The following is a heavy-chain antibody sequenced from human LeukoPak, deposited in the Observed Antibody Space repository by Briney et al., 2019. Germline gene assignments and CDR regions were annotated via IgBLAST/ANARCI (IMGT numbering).Heavy chain of an antibody. V-gene: IGHV3-9*01. Sequence: GGSLRLSCAASGFTFDDYAMHWVRQAPGKGLEWVSGISWNSGSIGYADSVKGRFTISRDNAKNSLYLQMNSLRAEDAAVYYCARWDSGRTYWGQGTLVTVSS. CDR3: ARWDSGRTY. J-gene: IGHJ4*02. CDR1: GFTFDDYA. CDR2: ISWNSGSI. D-gene: IGHD5-24*01.